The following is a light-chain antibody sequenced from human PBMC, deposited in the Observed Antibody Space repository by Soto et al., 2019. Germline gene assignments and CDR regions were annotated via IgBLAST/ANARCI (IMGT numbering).Light chain of an antibody. CDR1: QSVGNSY. CDR3: QHYGSSPPDT. J-gene: IGKJ2*01. V-gene: IGKV3-20*01. CDR2: GTY. Sequence: EIVLTQSPGTLSLSLGERVTLSCRASQSVGNSYVAWYQQKPGQAPRLLIFGTYNRAAGIPDRFSASGSGTDFSLTISRLEPEDFAVYYCQHYGSSPPDTFGQGTKLEIE.